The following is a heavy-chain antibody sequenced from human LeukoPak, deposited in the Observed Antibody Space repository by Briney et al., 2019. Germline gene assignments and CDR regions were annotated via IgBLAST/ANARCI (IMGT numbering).Heavy chain of an antibody. J-gene: IGHJ4*02. D-gene: IGHD4-17*01. CDR1: GYTFTSYY. CDR2: INPSGGST. Sequence: ASVKVSCKASGYTFTSYYMLWVRQAPGQGLEWMGIINPSGGSTSYAQKFQGRVTMTRDTSTSTVYMELGSLRSEDTAVYYCARDLRPTTVTTFGYFDYWGQGTLVTVSS. V-gene: IGHV1-46*01. CDR3: ARDLRPTTVTTFGYFDY.